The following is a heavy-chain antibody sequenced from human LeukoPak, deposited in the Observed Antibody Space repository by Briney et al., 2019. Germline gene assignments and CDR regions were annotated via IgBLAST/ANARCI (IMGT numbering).Heavy chain of an antibody. CDR1: GFTFSSYG. D-gene: IGHD3-10*01. J-gene: IGHJ4*02. CDR2: ISGSGTTT. V-gene: IGHV3-23*01. Sequence: PGGSLRLSCAASGFTFSSYGFHWVRQAPGRGLEWLSTISGSGTTTYYVDSVKGRFTVSRDNSKNTLYLQMSSLRAGDTAVYYCAKAGHYGSGSYYSDYWGRGTLVTVSP. CDR3: AKAGHYGSGSYYSDY.